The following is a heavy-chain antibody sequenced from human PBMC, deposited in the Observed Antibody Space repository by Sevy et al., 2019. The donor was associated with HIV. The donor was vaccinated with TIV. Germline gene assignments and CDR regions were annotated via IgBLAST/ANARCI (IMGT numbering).Heavy chain of an antibody. CDR3: ARGQWEHPY. CDR2: IIPSGIT. D-gene: IGHD1-26*01. CDR1: GGSFSGYY. V-gene: IGHV4-34*01. Sequence: SETLSLTCAVYGGSFSGYYWSWIRQPPGKGLEWIGEIIPSGITNYNPSLKSRVTISIDTSKNQFSLKVKSLTAADTAIYYCARGQWEHPYWGQGTQVTVSS. J-gene: IGHJ4*02.